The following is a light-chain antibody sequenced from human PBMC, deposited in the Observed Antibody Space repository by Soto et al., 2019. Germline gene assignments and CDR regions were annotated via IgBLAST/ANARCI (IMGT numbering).Light chain of an antibody. CDR2: NSN. Sequence: QSVLSQPPSASGTPGQTVSISCSGSRSDIGSNFVNWYQHLPGTAPKLLIYNSNQRPSGVPDRFSGSKSGTSASLAISGLQSEDEADYYCAAWDDSPTGPVFGPGTKVTV. V-gene: IGLV1-44*01. CDR1: RSDIGSNF. CDR3: AAWDDSPTGPV. J-gene: IGLJ1*01.